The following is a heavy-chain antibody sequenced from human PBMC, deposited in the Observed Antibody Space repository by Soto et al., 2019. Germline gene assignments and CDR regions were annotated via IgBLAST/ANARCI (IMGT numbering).Heavy chain of an antibody. CDR3: ARTVYDSSGYQIDY. CDR1: GGSISSSNW. CDR2: IYHSGST. V-gene: IGHV4-4*02. D-gene: IGHD3-22*01. Sequence: PSETLSLTCAVSGGSISSSNWWSWVRQPPGKGLEWIGEIYHSGSTNYNPSLKSRVTISVDKSKNQFSLKLSSVTAADTAVYYCARTVYDSSGYQIDYWGQGTLVTVSS. J-gene: IGHJ4*02.